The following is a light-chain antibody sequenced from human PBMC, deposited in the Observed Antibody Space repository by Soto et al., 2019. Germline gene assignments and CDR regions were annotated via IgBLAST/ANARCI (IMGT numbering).Light chain of an antibody. J-gene: IGKJ1*01. CDR3: QYYDSYSWT. CDR1: QSISDW. CDR2: KAS. Sequence: DIQMTQSPSTLSASVGDRVTITCRASQSISDWLAWYQQKPGKAPKFLIYKASNLESGVPSRFSGSGSGTEFTLTISSVQPDDFATYYCQYYDSYSWTFSQGTKVEIK. V-gene: IGKV1-5*03.